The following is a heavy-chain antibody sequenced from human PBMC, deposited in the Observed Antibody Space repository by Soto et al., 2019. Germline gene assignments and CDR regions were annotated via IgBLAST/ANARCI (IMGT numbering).Heavy chain of an antibody. Sequence: GISWVRQAPGQGLEWMGWISAYNGNTNYAQNFQGRVTMTTDTSTSTAYMELRSLRSDDKAVYYCARRGTPIDYWGQGTLVTVSS. CDR1: G. CDR3: ARRGTPIDY. V-gene: IGHV1-18*01. CDR2: ISAYNGNT. J-gene: IGHJ4*02. D-gene: IGHD3-16*01.